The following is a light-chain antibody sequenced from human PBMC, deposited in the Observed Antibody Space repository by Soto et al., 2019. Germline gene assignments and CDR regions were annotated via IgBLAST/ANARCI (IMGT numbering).Light chain of an antibody. J-gene: IGKJ1*01. CDR3: QQYIGSPWT. CDR1: HSVSSW. Sequence: GDRVTITCRAGHSVSSWLAWYQQKPGKAPKLLIYDASSLESGVPSRFSGSGSGTEFTLTISSLQPDDFATYYCQQYIGSPWTFGQGTKVDI. V-gene: IGKV1-5*01. CDR2: DAS.